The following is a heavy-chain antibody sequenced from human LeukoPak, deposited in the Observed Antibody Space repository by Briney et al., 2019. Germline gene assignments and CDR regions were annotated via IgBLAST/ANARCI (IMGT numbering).Heavy chain of an antibody. D-gene: IGHD3-22*01. CDR3: ARETSRSPKVDYYDSSGSLY. V-gene: IGHV3-7*04. CDR1: GFTFSSYW. CDR2: IKQDGSEK. J-gene: IGHJ4*02. Sequence: GGPLRLSCAASGFTFSSYWMSWVRQAPGKGLEWVANIKQDGSEKYYVDSVKGRFTISRDNAKNSLYLQMNSLRAEDTAVYYCARETSRSPKVDYYDSSGSLYWGQGTLVTVSS.